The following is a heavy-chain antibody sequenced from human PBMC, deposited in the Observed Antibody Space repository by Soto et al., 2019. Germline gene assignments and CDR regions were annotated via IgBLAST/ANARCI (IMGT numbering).Heavy chain of an antibody. D-gene: IGHD6-19*01. V-gene: IGHV1-2*02. Sequence: QVPLVQSGAEVKKPGASVKVSCKASGYTFTAYYMHWVRQAPGQGLEWMGWINPNSGGTYHAQNFQGRVTKTRDTSTTTAYMELASLRSNDTAVYYCARGGGRGCNELDPWGHGTLVIVSS. J-gene: IGHJ5*02. CDR1: GYTFTAYY. CDR3: ARGGGRGCNELDP. CDR2: INPNSGGT.